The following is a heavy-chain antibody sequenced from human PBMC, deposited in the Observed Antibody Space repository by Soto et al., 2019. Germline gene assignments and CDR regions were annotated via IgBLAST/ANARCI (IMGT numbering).Heavy chain of an antibody. Sequence: LSLTCAASGFTFSSYAMSWVRQAPGKGLEWVSAISGSGGSTYYADSVKGRFTISRDNSKNTLYLQMNSLRAEDTAVYYCAKDPDCTNGVCYDYWGQGTLVTVSS. CDR1: GFTFSSYA. V-gene: IGHV3-23*01. CDR3: AKDPDCTNGVCYDY. CDR2: ISGSGGST. J-gene: IGHJ4*02. D-gene: IGHD2-8*01.